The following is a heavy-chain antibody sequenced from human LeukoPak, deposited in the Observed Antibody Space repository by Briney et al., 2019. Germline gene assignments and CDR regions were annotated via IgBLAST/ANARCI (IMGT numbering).Heavy chain of an antibody. Sequence: GGSLRLSCAASGFTFSSYWMHWVRQAPGKGMVWVSRINSDRSSTSYADSVKGRFTISRDNAKNTLYLQMNSLRAEDTAVYYCARRYCSSTSCPFQHWGQGTLVTVSS. CDR2: INSDRSST. V-gene: IGHV3-74*01. CDR3: ARRYCSSTSCPFQH. J-gene: IGHJ1*01. D-gene: IGHD2-2*01. CDR1: GFTFSSYW.